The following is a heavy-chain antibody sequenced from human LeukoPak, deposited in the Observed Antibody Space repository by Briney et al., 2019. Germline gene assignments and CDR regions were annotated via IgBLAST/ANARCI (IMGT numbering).Heavy chain of an antibody. V-gene: IGHV2-5*02. CDR1: GFSLTTGGVS. CDR2: IFWDDDK. CDR3: ARSYYKNVMDV. Sequence: SGPTLVNPTQTLTLTCTFSGFSLTTGGVSVGWIRQPPGKALEWLALIFWDDDKRHSPSLKSRLTITKDTSKNQVVLTMINMDPVDTATYFCARSYYKNVMDVWGQGTTVTVSS. D-gene: IGHD3-10*01. J-gene: IGHJ6*02.